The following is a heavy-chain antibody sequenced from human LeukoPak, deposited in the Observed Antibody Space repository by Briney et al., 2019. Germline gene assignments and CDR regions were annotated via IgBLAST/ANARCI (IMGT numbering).Heavy chain of an antibody. D-gene: IGHD2-2*01. CDR2: IYYSGST. CDR3: ARLWGYCSSTSCYYNWFDP. Sequence: SETLSLTCTVSGGSISSSSYYWGWIRQPPGKGLEWIGSIYYSGSTYYNPSLKSRVTISVDTSKNQFSLELSSVTAADTAVYYCARLWGYCSSTSCYYNWFDPWGQGTLVTVSS. J-gene: IGHJ5*02. CDR1: GGSISSSSYY. V-gene: IGHV4-39*01.